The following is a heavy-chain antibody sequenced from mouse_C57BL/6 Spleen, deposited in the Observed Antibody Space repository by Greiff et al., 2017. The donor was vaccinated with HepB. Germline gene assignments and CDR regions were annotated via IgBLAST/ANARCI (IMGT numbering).Heavy chain of an antibody. D-gene: IGHD2-2*01. CDR2: IDPSDSYT. Sequence: VQLQQPGAELVRPGTSVKLSCKASGYTFTSYWMHWVKQRPGQGLEWIGVIDPSDSYTNYNQKFKGKATLTVDTSSSTAYMQLSSLTSEDSAVYYCALYGYGAMDYWGQGTSVTVSS. V-gene: IGHV1-59*01. CDR3: ALYGYGAMDY. CDR1: GYTFTSYW. J-gene: IGHJ4*01.